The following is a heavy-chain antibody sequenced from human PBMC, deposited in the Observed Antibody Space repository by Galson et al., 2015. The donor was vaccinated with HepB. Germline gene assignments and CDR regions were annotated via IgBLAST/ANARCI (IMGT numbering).Heavy chain of an antibody. CDR2: IYYSGST. V-gene: IGHV4-30-4*01. CDR1: GGSISSGDYY. J-gene: IGHJ4*02. CDR3: ARGSGYSYGIDYFDY. Sequence: TLSLTCTVSGGSISSGDYYWSWIRQPPGKGLEWIGYIYYSGSTYYNPSLKSRVTISVDTSKNQFSLKLSSVTAADTAVYYCARGSGYSYGIDYFDYWGQGTLVTVSS. D-gene: IGHD5-18*01.